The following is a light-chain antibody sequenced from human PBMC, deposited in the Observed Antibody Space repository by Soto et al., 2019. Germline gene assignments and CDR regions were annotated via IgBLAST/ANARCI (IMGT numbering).Light chain of an antibody. V-gene: IGLV2-23*02. CDR3: CADAGRSTYA. J-gene: IGLJ1*01. Sequence: QSALTQPASGSGSPGQSSSISCTRTSSDVGSYNFVSWYQQHPGEVPKVMIYEVSKRPSGVSDRCSGSKSGNTASLTISGLQAEDEADYYCCADAGRSTYAFGTGTKVTVL. CDR2: EVS. CDR1: SSDVGSYNF.